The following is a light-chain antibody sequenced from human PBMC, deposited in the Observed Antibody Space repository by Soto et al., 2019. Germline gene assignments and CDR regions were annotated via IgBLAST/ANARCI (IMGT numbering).Light chain of an antibody. CDR2: GNS. J-gene: IGLJ1*01. CDR1: SSNIGAGYD. V-gene: IGLV1-40*01. CDR3: QSYDSSLSGFYV. Sequence: QSVLTQPPSVSGAPGQRVTIXCTGSSSNIGAGYDVHWYQQLPGTAPKLLIYGNSNRPSGVPDRFSGSKSGTSASLAITGLQAEDEADYYCQSYDSSLSGFYVFGTGTKLTVL.